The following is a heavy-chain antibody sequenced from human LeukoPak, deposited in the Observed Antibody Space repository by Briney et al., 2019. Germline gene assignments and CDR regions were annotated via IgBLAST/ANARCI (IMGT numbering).Heavy chain of an antibody. J-gene: IGHJ6*03. CDR2: ISVSGDNT. CDR1: GFTFSSCS. V-gene: IGHV3-23*01. D-gene: IGHD3-22*01. Sequence: PGGSLRLSCAASGFTFSSCSMSWVRQGPGKGPEWVSSISVSGDNTYYADSLKGRFTISRDNSKNTLYLQMNSLRAEDTAVYYCAKDVYYDRYYYYYMEVWGKGTTVTVS. CDR3: AKDVYYDRYYYYYMEV.